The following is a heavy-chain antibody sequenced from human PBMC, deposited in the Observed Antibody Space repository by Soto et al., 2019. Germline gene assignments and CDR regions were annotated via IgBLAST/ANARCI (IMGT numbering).Heavy chain of an antibody. D-gene: IGHD6-19*01. Sequence: QVQLVQSGAEVKKPGASVKVSCKTSGYTFTSNAMHWVRQAPGQRLEWMGWINAGNGDTKYSQKFQGRVTITRDTSAGTAYMEVSSLRSEDTAVYYCARDSGGLLVYWCQGTLVTVSS. CDR3: ARDSGGLLVY. V-gene: IGHV1-3*01. J-gene: IGHJ4*02. CDR1: GYTFTSNA. CDR2: INAGNGDT.